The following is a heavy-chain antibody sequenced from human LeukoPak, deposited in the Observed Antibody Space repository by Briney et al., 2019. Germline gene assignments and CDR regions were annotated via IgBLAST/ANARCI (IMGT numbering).Heavy chain of an antibody. CDR1: GYTFNSYG. J-gene: IGHJ6*03. CDR3: ARHNLRVYNYGSNTHYYYYMDG. Sequence: GASVKVSCKASGYTFNSYGISWVRQAPGQGLEWMGWISAYNGNTNYAQKLQGRVTMTTDTSASTAYMELRSLRSDDTAGYYCARHNLRVYNYGSNTHYYYYMDGLGKGTTVTISS. CDR2: ISAYNGNT. V-gene: IGHV1-18*01. D-gene: IGHD5-18*01.